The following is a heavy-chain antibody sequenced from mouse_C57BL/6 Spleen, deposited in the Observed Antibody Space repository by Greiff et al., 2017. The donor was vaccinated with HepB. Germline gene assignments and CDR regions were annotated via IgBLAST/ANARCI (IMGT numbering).Heavy chain of an antibody. CDR1: GYTFTDYN. J-gene: IGHJ4*01. D-gene: IGHD2-1*01. Sequence: VHLQQSGPELVKPGASVKMSCKASGYTFTDYNMHWVKQSPGKSLEWIGYINPNNGGTSYNQKFKGKATLTVNKSSSTAYMELRSRTSEDSAVYYCARGRGNYEDYYAMDYWGQGTSVTVSA. V-gene: IGHV1-22*01. CDR3: ARGRGNYEDYYAMDY. CDR2: INPNNGGT.